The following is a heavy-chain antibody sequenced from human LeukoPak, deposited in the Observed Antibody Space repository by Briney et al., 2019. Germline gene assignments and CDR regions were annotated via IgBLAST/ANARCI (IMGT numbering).Heavy chain of an antibody. CDR1: GFTFSSYW. CDR2: IKQDGSEK. CDR3: ARGLDYYDSSGPLYYFDY. J-gene: IGHJ4*02. D-gene: IGHD3-22*01. Sequence: PGGSLRLSCAASGFTFSSYWMSWGRQAPGKGLEWVANIKQDGSEKYYVDSVKGRFTISRDNAKNSLYLQMNSLRAEDTAVYYCARGLDYYDSSGPLYYFDYWGQGTLVTVSS. V-gene: IGHV3-7*01.